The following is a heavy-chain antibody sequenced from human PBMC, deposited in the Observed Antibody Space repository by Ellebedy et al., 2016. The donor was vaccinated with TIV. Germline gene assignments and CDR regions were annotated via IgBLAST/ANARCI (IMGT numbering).Heavy chain of an antibody. J-gene: IGHJ4*02. V-gene: IGHV3-74*03. D-gene: IGHD3-16*01. CDR3: ARDIGAC. CDR2: INPDGTLT. Sequence: GGSLRLSXVASRFSFSDSWMHWVRQLPGKGLEWVSRINPDGTLTTYADSVKGRFTISRDNAKNRVYLQMNSLKIEDTALYYCARDIGACWGQGTLVTVSS. CDR1: RFSFSDSW.